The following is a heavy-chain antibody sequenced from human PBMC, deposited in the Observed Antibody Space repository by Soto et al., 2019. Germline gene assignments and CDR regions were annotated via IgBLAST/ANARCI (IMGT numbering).Heavy chain of an antibody. J-gene: IGHJ6*02. Sequence: PVGFLRLSCAASGFTFSDYYMSWIRQAPGKGLEWVSYISSSSSYTNYADSVKGRFTISRDNAKNSLYLQMNSLRAEDTAVYYCARDSVFLYSGSKGRHYGMDVWGQGTTVTVSS. D-gene: IGHD1-26*01. V-gene: IGHV3-11*06. CDR2: ISSSSSYT. CDR1: GFTFSDYY. CDR3: ARDSVFLYSGSKGRHYGMDV.